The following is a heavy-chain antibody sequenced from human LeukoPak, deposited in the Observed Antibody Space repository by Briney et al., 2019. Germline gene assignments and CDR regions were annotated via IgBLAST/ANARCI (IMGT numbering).Heavy chain of an antibody. J-gene: IGHJ4*02. CDR1: GYTFTGYY. CDR3: ARVVGELSKRLFDY. Sequence: ASVKVSCKASGYTFTGYYMHWVRQAPGQGLEWMGWINPNSGGTNYAQKFQGRVTMTRDTSISTAYMELSRLRSDDTAEYYCARVVGELSKRLFDYWGQGTLVTVSS. V-gene: IGHV1-2*02. D-gene: IGHD3-10*01. CDR2: INPNSGGT.